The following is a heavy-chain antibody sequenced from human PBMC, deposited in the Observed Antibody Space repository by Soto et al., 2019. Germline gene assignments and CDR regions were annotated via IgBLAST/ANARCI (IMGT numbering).Heavy chain of an antibody. Sequence: SETLSLTCVVSGGSIRSTNWWAWVRQTPGQGLEWIGEVYHNGTSNYNPSLKGRATRSVDRSKDQVSLRLNSVIDADTAVYYCARDLDRYCSVTSCHAMDVWGQGTPVTVSS. CDR1: GGSIRSTNW. V-gene: IGHV4-4*02. CDR3: ARDLDRYCSVTSCHAMDV. D-gene: IGHD2-15*01. J-gene: IGHJ6*02. CDR2: VYHNGTS.